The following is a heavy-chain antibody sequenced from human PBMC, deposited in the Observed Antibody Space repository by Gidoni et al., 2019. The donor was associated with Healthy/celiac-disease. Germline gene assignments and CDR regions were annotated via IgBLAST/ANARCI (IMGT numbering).Heavy chain of an antibody. CDR1: GGPISSSSYY. J-gene: IGHJ3*02. CDR3: ARIAAGRDAFDI. V-gene: IGHV4-39*01. D-gene: IGHD6-13*01. CDR2: IYYSGST. Sequence: QLQLQESGPGLVKPSETLSLTCTVSGGPISSSSYYWGWSRQPPGKGLEWIGSIYYSGSTYYNPSLKSRVTISVDTSKNQFSLKLSSVTAADTAVYYCARIAAGRDAFDIWGQGTMVTVSS.